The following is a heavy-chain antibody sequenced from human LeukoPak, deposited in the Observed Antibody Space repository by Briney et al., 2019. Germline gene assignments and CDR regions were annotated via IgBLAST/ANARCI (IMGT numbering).Heavy chain of an antibody. CDR3: VKGGGNFDS. Sequence: GGSLRLSCAASGFTFSRSWMSWVRQAPGKGLEWVANMKEDGSDQYYVDSVKGRLTISRDNAKNSLFLQMNSLRAEDTAVYYCVKGGGNFDSWGQGTLVTVSS. D-gene: IGHD1-26*01. CDR2: MKEDGSDQ. V-gene: IGHV3-7*04. CDR1: GFTFSRSW. J-gene: IGHJ4*02.